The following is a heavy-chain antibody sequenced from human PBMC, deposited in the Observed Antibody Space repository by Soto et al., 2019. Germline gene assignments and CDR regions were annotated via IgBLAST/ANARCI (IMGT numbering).Heavy chain of an antibody. D-gene: IGHD2-15*01. CDR2: ISSSSTTK. J-gene: IGHJ5*02. CDR1: GFTFSSYS. V-gene: IGHV3-48*01. CDR3: ARDGCSGSNCLNWFDP. Sequence: EVQLVESGGGLVQPGGSLRLSCEASGFTFSSYSMNWVRQAPGKGLEWVSYISSSSTTKYSADSVKGRFTISRDNAKNSLYLQMNSLRAEDTAVYYCARDGCSGSNCLNWFDPWGQGTLVTVSS.